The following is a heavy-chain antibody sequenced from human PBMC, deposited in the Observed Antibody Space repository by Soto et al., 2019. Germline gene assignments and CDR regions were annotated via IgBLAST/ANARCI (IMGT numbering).Heavy chain of an antibody. V-gene: IGHV3-23*01. D-gene: IGHD2-21*02. J-gene: IGHJ4*02. CDR1: GFTFSNSA. CDR3: AKVQEFCGYNCYTVDS. CDR2: ISSGGGHT. Sequence: PGGSLRLSCAASGFTFSNSAMSWVRQVPGKGLEWAAGISSGGGHTNYADSVKGRFTISRDNFKDTLYLQMNSLRAEDTALYYCAKVQEFCGYNCYTVDSWGQGALVTGSS.